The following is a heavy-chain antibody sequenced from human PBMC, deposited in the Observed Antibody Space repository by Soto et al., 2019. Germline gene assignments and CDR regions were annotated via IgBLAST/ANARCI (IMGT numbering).Heavy chain of an antibody. CDR2: IYQSGST. D-gene: IGHD6-6*01. CDR1: GGSISSRNW. CDR3: AKDRLWGSSDRGAPDDFEV. J-gene: IGHJ3*01. Sequence: QVHLQESGPGLVKPSGTLSLTCTVSGGSISSRNWWSWLRQSPTKGLEWIGEIYQSGSTNYNPSLESRDTISVDKSKNQFSLELTSLTAADTAVYYCAKDRLWGSSDRGAPDDFEVWGQGTMVTVS. V-gene: IGHV4-4*02.